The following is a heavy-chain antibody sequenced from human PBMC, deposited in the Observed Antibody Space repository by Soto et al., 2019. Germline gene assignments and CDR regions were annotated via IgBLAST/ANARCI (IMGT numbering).Heavy chain of an antibody. J-gene: IGHJ3*01. D-gene: IGHD3-10*01. V-gene: IGHV5-51*01. CDR2: IYPGDSDT. Sequence: GESLKISCKGSGYSFAGYWIGWVRQMPGKGLDWMGVIYPGDSDTRYSPSFHGQVTISADKSISTAYLQWSSLKASDTAMYFCARLPGVRGVFDGFNVWGQGTMVTVS. CDR3: ARLPGVRGVFDGFNV. CDR1: GYSFAGYW.